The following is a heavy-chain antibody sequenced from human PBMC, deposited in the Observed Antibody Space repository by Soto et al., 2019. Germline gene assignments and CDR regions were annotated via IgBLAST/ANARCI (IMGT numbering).Heavy chain of an antibody. CDR3: ARELAYYFDH. Sequence: PSETLSLTCAVSGGSMSSGGFSWSWIRQPPGKGLEWIGYIYYTGIAYYNPSRKSRVSISIDRSKNQFSLNLSSVTAADTAVYYCARELAYYFDHWGQGSLVTVSS. J-gene: IGHJ4*02. D-gene: IGHD2-21*01. V-gene: IGHV4-30-2*01. CDR2: IYYTGIA. CDR1: GGSMSSGGFS.